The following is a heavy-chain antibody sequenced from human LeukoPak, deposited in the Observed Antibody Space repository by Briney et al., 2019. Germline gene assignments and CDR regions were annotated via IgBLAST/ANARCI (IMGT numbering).Heavy chain of an antibody. CDR3: ARRRVKQQLVLQNWFDP. V-gene: IGHV4-4*02. CDR1: GGSISSSNW. J-gene: IGHJ5*02. D-gene: IGHD6-13*01. CDR2: IYHSGST. Sequence: SETLSLTCTVSGGSISSSNWWSWVRQPPGKGLEWIGEIYHSGSTNYNPSLKSRVTISVDKSKNQFSLKLSSVTAADTAVYYCARRRVKQQLVLQNWFDPWGQGTLVTVSS.